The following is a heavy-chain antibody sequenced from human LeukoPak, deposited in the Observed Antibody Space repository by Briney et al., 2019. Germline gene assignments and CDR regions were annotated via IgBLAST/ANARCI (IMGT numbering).Heavy chain of an antibody. CDR3: ASYIAVAAPYWYFDL. D-gene: IGHD6-19*01. V-gene: IGHV3-7*01. J-gene: IGHJ2*01. CDR1: GFTFSSYW. CDR2: IKQDGSEK. Sequence: GGPLRVSCAASGFTFSSYWVTWVRQSPWKGLEWVANIKQDGSEKYYVDSLKGLFTISRDNAKNSLYLKMNSLRAEDTAVYYCASYIAVAAPYWYFDLWGRGTLVTVSS.